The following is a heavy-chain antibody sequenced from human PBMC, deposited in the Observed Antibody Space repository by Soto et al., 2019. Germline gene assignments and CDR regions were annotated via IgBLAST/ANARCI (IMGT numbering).Heavy chain of an antibody. J-gene: IGHJ4*02. V-gene: IGHV1-18*01. Sequence: ASVKVSCKASGYTFTSYGISWVRQAPGQGLEWMGWISAYNGNTNYAQKLQGRVTMTTDTSTSTAYMELRSLRSDDTAVYYCARSPLGTYHYGSGSYYLYWGQGTLVTVSS. CDR1: GYTFTSYG. CDR3: ARSPLGTYHYGSGSYYLY. D-gene: IGHD3-10*01. CDR2: ISAYNGNT.